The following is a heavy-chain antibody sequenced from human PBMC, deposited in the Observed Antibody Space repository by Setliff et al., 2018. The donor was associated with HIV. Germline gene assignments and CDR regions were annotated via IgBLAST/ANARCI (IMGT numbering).Heavy chain of an antibody. V-gene: IGHV4-31*03. J-gene: IGHJ6*03. D-gene: IGHD6-6*01. CDR3: ARSPWYSSSSGDFYYMDV. Sequence: SETLSLPCTVSGASVFSGAYYWTWVRQHPGKGLEWIGHIYYSGDAYYNPSPKSRLIISVDTSNNQFSLKLSSVTAADTAVYFCARSPWYSSSSGDFYYMDVWGKGATVTVSS. CDR2: IYYSGDA. CDR1: GASVFSGAYY.